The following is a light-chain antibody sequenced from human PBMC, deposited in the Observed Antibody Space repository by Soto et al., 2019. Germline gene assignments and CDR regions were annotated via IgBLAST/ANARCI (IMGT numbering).Light chain of an antibody. Sequence: EVVLTQSPVTLALSPGERATLSCRASQNVDIYVAWYQQKPGQAPRLLIYDASNRATGIPARFSGSGSGTDFTLTISSLEPEDFAVYYCQQRRDWPPLTFGGGTNVEIK. CDR2: DAS. CDR1: QNVDIY. J-gene: IGKJ4*01. V-gene: IGKV3-11*01. CDR3: QQRRDWPPLT.